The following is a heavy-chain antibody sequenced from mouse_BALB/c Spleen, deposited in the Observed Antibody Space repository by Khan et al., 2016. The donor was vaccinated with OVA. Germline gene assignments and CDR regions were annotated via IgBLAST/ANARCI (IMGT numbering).Heavy chain of an antibody. J-gene: IGHJ4*01. V-gene: IGHV9-3-1*01. CDR3: ARVGYSGTLDY. Sequence: QIQLVQSGPELKKPGETVKISCKASGYTFTNYGMNWVKQTPGEGLKWMGWINTYTGEPTYAGDFTGRFAFSLETSASTAFLQINNLKIEATAIYCFARVGYSGTLDYWGQGTSVTVSS. CDR1: GYTFTNYG. CDR2: INTYTGEP.